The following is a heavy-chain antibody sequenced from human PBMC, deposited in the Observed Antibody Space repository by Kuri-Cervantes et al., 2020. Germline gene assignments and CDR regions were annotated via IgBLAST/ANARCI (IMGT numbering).Heavy chain of an antibody. CDR1: GGSFSGYY. CDR2: INHSGIP. V-gene: IGHV4-34*01. D-gene: IGHD2-21*02. Sequence: SETLSLTCAVYGGSFSGYYWSWIRQPPGKGLEWIGKINHSGIPYYNPSLKSRVTTSIDTSKNQFSLKLSSMTAADTAVYYCARFVTDWFDSWSQGTLVTVSS. CDR3: ARFVTDWFDS. J-gene: IGHJ5*01.